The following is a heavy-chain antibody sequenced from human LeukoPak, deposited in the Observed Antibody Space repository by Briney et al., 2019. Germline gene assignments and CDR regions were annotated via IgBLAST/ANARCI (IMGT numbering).Heavy chain of an antibody. V-gene: IGHV1-69*06. Sequence: GASVKVSCKASGGTFSSYAISWVRQAPGQGLEWMGGIIPIFGTANYAQKFQGRVTITADKSTSTAHMELSSLRSEDTAVYYCGRDRLVAGTYYYYGMDVWGQGTTVTVSS. CDR2: IIPIFGTA. J-gene: IGHJ6*02. CDR3: GRDRLVAGTYYYYGMDV. D-gene: IGHD6-19*01. CDR1: GGTFSSYA.